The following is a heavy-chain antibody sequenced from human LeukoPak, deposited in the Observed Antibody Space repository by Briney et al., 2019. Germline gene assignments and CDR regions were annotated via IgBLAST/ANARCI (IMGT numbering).Heavy chain of an antibody. CDR2: ISGSGGNT. J-gene: IGHJ4*02. D-gene: IGHD4-17*01. CDR1: GFTFSNYV. CDR3: AKVPITVTRNFDY. Sequence: GGSLRLSCAASGFTFSNYVMSWVRQAPGKGLEWVSSISGSGGNTYYADSVKGRFTISRDSSKNALYLQMSSLRAEDTAVYYCAKVPITVTRNFDYWGQGTLVTVSS. V-gene: IGHV3-23*01.